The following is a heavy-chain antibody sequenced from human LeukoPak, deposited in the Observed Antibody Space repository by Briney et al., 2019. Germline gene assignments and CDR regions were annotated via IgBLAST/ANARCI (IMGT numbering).Heavy chain of an antibody. CDR3: ARDYGAMIVVGIDY. D-gene: IGHD3-22*01. V-gene: IGHV3-33*01. J-gene: IGHJ4*02. CDR2: IWYDGSNK. CDR1: GFTFSSYG. Sequence: PGGSLGLSCAASGFTFSSYGMHWVRQAPGKGLEWVAVIWYDGSNKYYADSVKGRFTISRDNSKNTLYLQMNSLRAEDTAVYYCARDYGAMIVVGIDYWGQGTLVTVSS.